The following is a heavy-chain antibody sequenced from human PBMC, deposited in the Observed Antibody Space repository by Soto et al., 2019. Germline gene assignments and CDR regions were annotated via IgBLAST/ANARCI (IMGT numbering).Heavy chain of an antibody. CDR3: ARVLPYYYDSSGYYSNWFDP. D-gene: IGHD3-22*01. Sequence: SVKVSCKASGYTFTGYYMHWVRQAPGQGLEWMGGIIPIFGTANYAQKFQGRVTITADESTSTAYMELSSLRSEDTAVYYCARVLPYYYDSSGYYSNWFDPWGQGTLVTVSS. CDR1: GYTFTGYY. J-gene: IGHJ5*02. V-gene: IGHV1-69*13. CDR2: IIPIFGTA.